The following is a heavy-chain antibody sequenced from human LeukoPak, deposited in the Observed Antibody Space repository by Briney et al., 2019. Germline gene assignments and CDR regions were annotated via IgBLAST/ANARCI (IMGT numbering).Heavy chain of an antibody. CDR1: GYTFTSYA. Sequence: ASVKGSCKASGYTFTSYAMNWVRQAPGQGLEWMGWINTNTGNPTYAQGFTGRFVFSLDTSVSTAYLQISSLKAEDTAVYYCARDPAVANYDILTGYYDWGQGTLVTVSS. V-gene: IGHV7-4-1*02. CDR3: ARDPAVANYDILTGYYD. J-gene: IGHJ4*02. CDR2: INTNTGNP. D-gene: IGHD3-9*01.